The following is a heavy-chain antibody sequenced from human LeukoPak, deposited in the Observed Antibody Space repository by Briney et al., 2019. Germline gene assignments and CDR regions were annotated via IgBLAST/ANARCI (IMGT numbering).Heavy chain of an antibody. CDR1: GGSFSGYY. Sequence: SETLSLTCAVYGGSFSGYYWSWIRQPPGKGLEWIGEINHSGSTKYNPPLKSRVTISVDTSNNQFSLKPSSVTAADTAVYYCARRCSSTSCYNYWGQGTLVTVSS. CDR3: ARRCSSTSCYNY. V-gene: IGHV4-34*01. J-gene: IGHJ4*02. D-gene: IGHD2-2*02. CDR2: INHSGST.